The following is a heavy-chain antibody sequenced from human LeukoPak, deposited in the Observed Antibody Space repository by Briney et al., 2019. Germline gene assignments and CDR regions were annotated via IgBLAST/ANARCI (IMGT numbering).Heavy chain of an antibody. Sequence: PGGSLRLSCAASGFTFSSYAMSWVRQAPGKGLEWVSTVSNSGSVTYDADSVKGRFTISRDNSKNTLYLQMNSPRAEDTAIYYCARGGRTSSGFDPWGQGTLVTVSS. J-gene: IGHJ5*02. V-gene: IGHV3-23*01. CDR1: GFTFSSYA. D-gene: IGHD6-19*01. CDR3: ARGGRTSSGFDP. CDR2: VSNSGSVT.